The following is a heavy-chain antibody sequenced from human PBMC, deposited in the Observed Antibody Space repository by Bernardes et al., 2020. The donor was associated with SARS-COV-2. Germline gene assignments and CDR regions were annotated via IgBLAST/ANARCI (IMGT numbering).Heavy chain of an antibody. CDR2: ISYDGRNK. Sequence: GGSLRLSCAASGFTFSRYWMTWVRQAPGKGLEWVAVISYDGRNKYYADSVKGRFTISRDNSKNTLYLQMNSLGAEDTAVYMAAGELLPQYGMDVWGQGTTVTVSS. J-gene: IGHJ6*02. D-gene: IGHD1-26*01. V-gene: IGHV3-30*03. CDR3: AGELLPQYGMDV. CDR1: GFTFSRYW.